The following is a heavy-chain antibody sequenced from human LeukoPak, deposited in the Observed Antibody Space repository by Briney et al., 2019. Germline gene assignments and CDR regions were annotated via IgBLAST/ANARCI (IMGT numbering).Heavy chain of an antibody. V-gene: IGHV1-69*05. Sequence: SVKVSCKASGGTFSSYAISWERQAPGQGLEWMGGIIPIFGTANCAQKFQGRVTITTDESTSTAYMELSSLRSEDTAVYYCASSVSYSNPTYYYYYYMDVWGKGTTVTVS. CDR2: IIPIFGTA. CDR3: ASSVSYSNPTYYYYYYMDV. J-gene: IGHJ6*03. CDR1: GGTFSSYA. D-gene: IGHD4-11*01.